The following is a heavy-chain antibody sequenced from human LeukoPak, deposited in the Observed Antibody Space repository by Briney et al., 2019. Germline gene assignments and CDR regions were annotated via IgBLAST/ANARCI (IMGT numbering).Heavy chain of an antibody. CDR1: GFTFSNAW. J-gene: IGHJ6*04. Sequence: GGSLGLSCAASGFTFSNAWMSWVRQAPGKGLEWVGRIKSKTDGGTTDYAAPVKGRFTISRDDSKNTLYLQMNSLKTEDTAVYYCWGGDYYYYGMDVWGKGTTITVSS. CDR3: WGGDYYYYGMDV. D-gene: IGHD3-10*01. V-gene: IGHV3-15*01. CDR2: IKSKTDGGTT.